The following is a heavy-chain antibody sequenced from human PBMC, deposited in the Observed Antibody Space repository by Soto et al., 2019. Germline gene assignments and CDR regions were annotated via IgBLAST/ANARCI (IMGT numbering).Heavy chain of an antibody. Sequence: QVQLQESGPGLVKPSGTLSLTCAVSGDSISSPKWWTWLRQPPGKGLEWIGDILHGGTTNYNPSLKSRVTLSVDTSQNPFSLNLTSVTAADTAIYYCAYSTGWYRHDVWGQGTAVTVSS. CDR1: GDSISSPKW. CDR2: ILHGGTT. D-gene: IGHD6-19*01. J-gene: IGHJ3*01. CDR3: AYSTGWYRHDV. V-gene: IGHV4-4*02.